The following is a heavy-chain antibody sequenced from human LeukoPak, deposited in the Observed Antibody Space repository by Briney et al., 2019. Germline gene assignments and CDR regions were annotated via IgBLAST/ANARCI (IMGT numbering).Heavy chain of an antibody. V-gene: IGHV1-2*06. Sequence: ASVKVSCKASGYSFTGNHLHWVRQAPGQGLKWIGRTNPKSGGTNYAQKFQDRVTMTRDTSISTAYIELRRLRSDDTAVYYCAREGVSQGFLKAAPVLNDWGQGTLVIGSS. CDR2: TNPKSGGT. CDR1: GYSFTGNH. J-gene: IGHJ4*02. CDR3: AREGVSQGFLKAAPVLND. D-gene: IGHD6-13*01.